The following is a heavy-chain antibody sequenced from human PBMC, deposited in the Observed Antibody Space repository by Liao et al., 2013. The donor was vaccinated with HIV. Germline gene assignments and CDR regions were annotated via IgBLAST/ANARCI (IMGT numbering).Heavy chain of an antibody. CDR1: GGSISSGVYY. CDR3: ALGGHYLDMAMDY. J-gene: IGHJ4*02. V-gene: IGHV4-39*07. D-gene: IGHD4-23*01. CDR2: ISYSGTT. Sequence: QLQVQESGPGLVKPSETLSLTCSGSGGSISSGVYYWGWIRQPPGKGLEWIGTISYSGTTYYNPSLNRRVTISQVTSKNQFSLTLSSVTAADTAVYYCALGGHYLDMAMDYWGQGMLVTVSS.